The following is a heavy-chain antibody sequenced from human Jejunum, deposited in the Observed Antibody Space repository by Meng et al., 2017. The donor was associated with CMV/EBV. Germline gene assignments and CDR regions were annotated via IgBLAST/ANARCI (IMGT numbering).Heavy chain of an antibody. V-gene: IGHV3-7*01. CDR2: IKEDGSEK. D-gene: IGHD2/OR15-2a*01. Sequence: GFRFDKYWMTWVRQAPEKGLEWVANIKEDGSEKNYVDSVKGRFTISRDNSNNLVHLQMSDLRAEDTSVYYCARWGGEGSTSGLDSWGQGTLVTVSS. CDR1: GFRFDKYW. J-gene: IGHJ4*02. CDR3: ARWGGEGSTSGLDS.